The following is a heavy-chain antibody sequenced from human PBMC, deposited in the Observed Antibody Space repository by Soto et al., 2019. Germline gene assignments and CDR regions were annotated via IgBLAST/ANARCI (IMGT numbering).Heavy chain of an antibody. CDR3: AKDNAVAEGYFYF. Sequence: GGSLRLSCAASGFTFDDYTMHWVRQAPGKGLEWVSLISWDGGSTHYADSVKGRFTISRDNSKNSLYLQMNSLRTEDTALYYCAKDNAVAEGYFYFWGQGTLVTVSS. J-gene: IGHJ4*02. CDR1: GFTFDDYT. CDR2: ISWDGGST. V-gene: IGHV3-43*01. D-gene: IGHD2-15*01.